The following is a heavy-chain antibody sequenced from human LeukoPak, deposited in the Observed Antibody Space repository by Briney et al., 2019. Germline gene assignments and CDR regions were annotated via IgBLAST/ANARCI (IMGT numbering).Heavy chain of an antibody. J-gene: IGHJ6*02. CDR3: ARDSDYYGSGSYKLYYYGMDV. D-gene: IGHD3-10*01. Sequence: SETLSLTCTVSGGSISSSNYYWGWIRQPPGKGLEWIGSVYYSGSTYYNPSLKSRVTISVDTSKNQFSLKLSSVTAADTAVYYCARDSDYYGSGSYKLYYYGMDVWGQGTTVTVSS. CDR2: VYYSGST. V-gene: IGHV4-39*07. CDR1: GGSISSSNYY.